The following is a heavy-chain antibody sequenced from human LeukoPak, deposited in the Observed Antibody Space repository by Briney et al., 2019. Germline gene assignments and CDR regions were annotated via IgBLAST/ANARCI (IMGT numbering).Heavy chain of an antibody. CDR3: ARCKKNNYDSSGYHGDWFDP. CDR2: INHSGST. J-gene: IGHJ5*02. V-gene: IGHV4-34*01. D-gene: IGHD3-22*01. Sequence: LETLSLTCAVYGGSFSGYYWSWIRQPPGKGLEWIGEINHSGSTYYNPSLKSRVTISVDTSKNQFSLKLSSVTAADTAVYYCARCKKNNYDSSGYHGDWFDPWGQGTLVTVSS. CDR1: GGSFSGYY.